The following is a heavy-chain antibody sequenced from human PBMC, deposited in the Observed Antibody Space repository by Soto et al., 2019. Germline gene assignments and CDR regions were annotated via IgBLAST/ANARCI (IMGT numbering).Heavy chain of an antibody. V-gene: IGHV4-4*02. J-gene: IGHJ6*02. CDR3: ARRTWGMDV. D-gene: IGHD2-8*01. CDR2: IFHSGNT. Sequence: QVQLQESGPGLVKPSGTLSLTCAVSSGSIDTTNWWSWVRQPPGKGLEWIGEIFHSGNTYYNPSLASRVTISVDTSKNQFSLSLRSVPAADTDVYYCARRTWGMDVWGQGTTVTVSS. CDR1: SGSIDTTNW.